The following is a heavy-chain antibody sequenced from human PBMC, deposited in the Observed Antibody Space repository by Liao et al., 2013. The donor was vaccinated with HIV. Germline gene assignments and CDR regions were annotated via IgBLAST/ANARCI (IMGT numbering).Heavy chain of an antibody. Sequence: QVQLQQWGAGLLKPSETLSLTCAVYGGSFSGYYWSWIRQPPGKGLEWIGEINHSGSTNYNPSLKSRVTISVDTSKNQFSLKLSSVTAADTAVYYCARGEGIVGATGDYWGQGTLVTVSS. CDR1: GGSFSGYY. CDR3: ARGEGIVGATGDY. J-gene: IGHJ4*02. CDR2: INHSGST. D-gene: IGHD1-26*01. V-gene: IGHV4-34*01.